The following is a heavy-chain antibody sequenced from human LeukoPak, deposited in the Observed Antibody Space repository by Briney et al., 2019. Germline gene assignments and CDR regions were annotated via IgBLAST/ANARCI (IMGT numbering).Heavy chain of an antibody. CDR2: IYYSGST. Sequence: PSETLSLTCTVSGGSISSGDYYWSWIRQPPGKGLEWIGYIYYSGSTYYNPSLKSRVTISVDTSKNQFSLKLSSVTAADTAVYYCATSRDGSKVDYWGQGALVTVSS. V-gene: IGHV4-30-4*02. D-gene: IGHD5-24*01. CDR3: ATSRDGSKVDY. CDR1: GGSISSGDYY. J-gene: IGHJ4*02.